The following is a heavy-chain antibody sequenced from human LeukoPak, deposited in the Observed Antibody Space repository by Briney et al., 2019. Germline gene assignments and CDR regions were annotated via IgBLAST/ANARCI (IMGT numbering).Heavy chain of an antibody. V-gene: IGHV3-23*01. D-gene: IGHD5-18*01. J-gene: IGHJ4*02. Sequence: GGSLRPSCAASASTFSNYGISWARQAPGKWLEWVAAISGSGGSTYYADSVKGRFTISRDNSKNTLYLQMNSLRAEDTAVYYCAKDSHPLYSYDDYWGQGTLVTVSS. CDR2: ISGSGGST. CDR1: ASTFSNYG. CDR3: AKDSHPLYSYDDY.